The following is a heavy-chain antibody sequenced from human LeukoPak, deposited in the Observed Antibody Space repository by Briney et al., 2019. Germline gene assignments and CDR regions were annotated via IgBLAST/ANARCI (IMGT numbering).Heavy chain of an antibody. CDR1: GFTFDDYA. V-gene: IGHV3-9*03. Sequence: GGSLRLSCAASGFTFDDYAMHWVRQAPGKGLEWVSGISWNSGSIGYADSVKGRFTISRDNAKNSLYLQMNSLRAEDMALYYCAKAGSGSSLYNWFDPWGQGTLVTVSS. CDR3: AKAGSGSSLYNWFDP. CDR2: ISWNSGSI. D-gene: IGHD3-10*01. J-gene: IGHJ5*02.